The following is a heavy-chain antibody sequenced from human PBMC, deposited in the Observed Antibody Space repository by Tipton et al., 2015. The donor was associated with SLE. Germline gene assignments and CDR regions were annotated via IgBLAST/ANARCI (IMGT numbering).Heavy chain of an antibody. V-gene: IGHV3-23*01. CDR2: ISGSGGST. D-gene: IGHD2-2*01. Sequence: SLRLSCAASGFTFSSYAMSWVRQAPGKGLEWVSAISGSGGSTYYADSVKGRFTISRDNSKNTLYLQMNSLRAEDTAVYYCASYCSSTSCYPPDAFDIWGQGTMVTVSS. CDR1: GFTFSSYA. J-gene: IGHJ3*02. CDR3: ASYCSSTSCYPPDAFDI.